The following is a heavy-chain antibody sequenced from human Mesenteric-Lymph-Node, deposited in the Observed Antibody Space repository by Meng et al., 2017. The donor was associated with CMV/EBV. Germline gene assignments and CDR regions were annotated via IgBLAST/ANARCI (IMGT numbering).Heavy chain of an antibody. CDR2: ITSYNGKK. CDR3: ASDFYDSSGFPWYAFDI. J-gene: IGHJ3*02. Sequence: ASAKVSCKASGYSFSKSGISWVRQAPGQGLEWIGRITSYNGKKYYPQNLQGRVTMTTDTSTSTAYMELRSLRSDDTAVYYCASDFYDSSGFPWYAFDIWGQGIMVTVSS. CDR1: GYSFSKSG. D-gene: IGHD3-22*01. V-gene: IGHV1-18*01.